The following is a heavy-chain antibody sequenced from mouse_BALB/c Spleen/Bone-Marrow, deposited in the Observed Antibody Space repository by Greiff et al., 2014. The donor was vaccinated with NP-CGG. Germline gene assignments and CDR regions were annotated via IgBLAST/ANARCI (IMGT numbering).Heavy chain of an antibody. CDR3: ASYVYGYYFDY. V-gene: IGHV14-3*02. Sequence: EVQLQQSGAELVKPGASVKLSCTASGFNIKDTYIHWVKQRPEQGLERIGRIDPANDNTKYDPKFQGKATITADTSSSAAYLQLSSLTSEDTAVYYCASYVYGYYFDYWGQGTTLTVSS. D-gene: IGHD2-2*01. CDR1: GFNIKDTY. J-gene: IGHJ2*01. CDR2: IDPANDNT.